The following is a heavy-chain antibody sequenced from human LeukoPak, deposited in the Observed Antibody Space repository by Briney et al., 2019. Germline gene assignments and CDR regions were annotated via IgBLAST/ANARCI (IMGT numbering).Heavy chain of an antibody. CDR2: ISRSGSTI. CDR3: ARDRDCSTTSCYDGHFDY. Sequence: GGSLRLSCVASGFTFSSCEMNWVRQAPGKGLEWVSYISRSGSTIYYADSVKGRFTISRDNAKKSLFLQMNSLRAEDTAVYYCARDRDCSTTSCYDGHFDYWGQGTLVTVSS. D-gene: IGHD2-2*01. J-gene: IGHJ4*02. CDR1: GFTFSSCE. V-gene: IGHV3-48*03.